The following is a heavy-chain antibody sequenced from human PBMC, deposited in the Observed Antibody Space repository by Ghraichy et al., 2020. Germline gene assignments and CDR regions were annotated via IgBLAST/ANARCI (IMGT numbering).Heavy chain of an antibody. J-gene: IGHJ6*02. CDR3: ARHAKLVLYYYGMDV. V-gene: IGHV4-34*01. D-gene: IGHD6-6*01. CDR2: INHSGST. CDR1: GGSFSGYY. Sequence: GSLSLTCAVYGGSFSGYYWSWIRQPPGKGLEWIGEINHSGSTNYNPSLKSRVTISVDTSKNQFSLKLSSVTAADTAVYYCARHAKLVLYYYGMDVWGQGTTVTVSS.